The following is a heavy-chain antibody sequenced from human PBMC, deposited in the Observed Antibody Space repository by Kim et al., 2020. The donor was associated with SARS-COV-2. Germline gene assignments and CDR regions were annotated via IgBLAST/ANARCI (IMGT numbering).Heavy chain of an antibody. Sequence: GGSLRLSCAASGFTFSSYSMNWVRQAPGKGLEWVSSISSSSSYIYYADSVKGRFTISRDNAKNSLYLQMNSLRAEDTAVYYCANDYYGGNGSPTGWGQGTLVTVSS. CDR2: ISSSSSYI. J-gene: IGHJ4*02. D-gene: IGHD4-17*01. V-gene: IGHV3-21*01. CDR3: ANDYYGGNGSPTG. CDR1: GFTFSSYS.